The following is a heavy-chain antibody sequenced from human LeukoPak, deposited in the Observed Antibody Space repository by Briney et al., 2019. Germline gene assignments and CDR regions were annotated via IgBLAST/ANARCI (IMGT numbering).Heavy chain of an antibody. CDR1: GFTFSDYY. CDR3: ASLTYYFDSSGYYPGYFQH. CDR2: ISSSNSYT. D-gene: IGHD3-22*01. Sequence: NPGGSLRLSCAASGFTFSDYYMSWIRQAPGKGLEWVSYISSSNSYTNYADSVKGRFYADSVKGRFTISRDKGKNSLDRQMKSLRAEDTAVYYCASLTYYFDSSGYYPGYFQHWGQGTLVTVSS. J-gene: IGHJ1*01. V-gene: IGHV3-11*03.